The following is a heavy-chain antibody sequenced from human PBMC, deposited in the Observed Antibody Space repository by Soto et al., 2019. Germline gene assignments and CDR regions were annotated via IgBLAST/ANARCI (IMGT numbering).Heavy chain of an antibody. V-gene: IGHV3-30*18. CDR1: GFTFSSYG. Sequence: PGGSLRLSCAASGFTFSSYGMHWVRQAPGKGLEWVAVISYDGSNKYYADSVKGRFTISRDNSKNTLYLQMNSLRAEDTAVYYCAKDPMVRGVIRYNWFDPWGQGTLVTVSS. D-gene: IGHD3-10*01. CDR2: ISYDGSNK. CDR3: AKDPMVRGVIRYNWFDP. J-gene: IGHJ5*02.